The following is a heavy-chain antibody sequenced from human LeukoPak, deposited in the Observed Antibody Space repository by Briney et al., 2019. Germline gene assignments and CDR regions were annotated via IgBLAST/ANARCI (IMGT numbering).Heavy chain of an antibody. J-gene: IGHJ6*02. Sequence: SETLSLTCTVSGGSINSYYWSWIRQPPGKGLEWIGYIYYSGTTNYNPSLRSRVTISVDTSKNQFSLKLNFVTAADTAVYYCATYRYGMDVWGQGTTVTVSS. V-gene: IGHV4-59*08. CDR3: ATYRYGMDV. CDR2: IYYSGTT. CDR1: GGSINSYY. D-gene: IGHD3-16*02.